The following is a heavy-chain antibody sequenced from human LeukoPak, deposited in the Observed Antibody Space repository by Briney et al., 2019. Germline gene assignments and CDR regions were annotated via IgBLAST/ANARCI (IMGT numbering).Heavy chain of an antibody. CDR2: ITGSGGST. J-gene: IGHJ4*02. Sequence: GGSLRLSCVASGLSFSSHAMTWVRQTPGKGLEWVSGITGSGGSTYHAESVKGRFTISRDNSKNTLYLQMNNLRAEDTALHYCASRPASETYFAVFDYWGQGTLVTVSS. CDR1: GLSFSSHA. V-gene: IGHV3-23*01. D-gene: IGHD1-26*01. CDR3: ASRPASETYFAVFDY.